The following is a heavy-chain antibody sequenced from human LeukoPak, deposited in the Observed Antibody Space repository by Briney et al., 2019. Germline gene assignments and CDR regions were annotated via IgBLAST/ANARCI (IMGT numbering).Heavy chain of an antibody. CDR1: GGSFRGYY. CDR3: ARALGELFFYYYYGMDV. CDR2: INHSGST. Sequence: PSETLSLTCAVYGGSFRGYYYNWIRQPPGKGLEWIGEINHSGSTNYNPSLKSRVTISVDTSKNQFSLKLSSVTAADTAVYYCARALGELFFYYYYGMDVWGQGTTVTVSS. J-gene: IGHJ6*02. V-gene: IGHV4-34*01. D-gene: IGHD3-10*01.